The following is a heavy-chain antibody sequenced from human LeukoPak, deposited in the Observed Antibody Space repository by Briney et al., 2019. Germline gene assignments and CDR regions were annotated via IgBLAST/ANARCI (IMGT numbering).Heavy chain of an antibody. D-gene: IGHD5-18*01. CDR2: INSDGSST. CDR3: ARDSRGGYGIDY. CDR1: GFTFSSYW. V-gene: IGHV3-74*01. J-gene: IGHJ4*02. Sequence: PGGSLRLSCAASGFTFSSYWMHWVRQAPGKGLVWVSRINSDGSSTSYADSVKGRFTISRDNAKNTLYLQMNSLRADDTAVYYCARDSRGGYGIDYWGQGTLVTVSS.